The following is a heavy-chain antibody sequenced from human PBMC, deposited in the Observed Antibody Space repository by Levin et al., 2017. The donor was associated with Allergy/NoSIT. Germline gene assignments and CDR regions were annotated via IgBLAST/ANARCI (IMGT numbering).Heavy chain of an antibody. CDR1: GYSFYGHW. CDR3: ARLGAARGMEALDY. J-gene: IGHJ4*02. Sequence: KCGESLKISCKGFGYSFYGHWIAWVRQMPGKGLEWMGIIYPDDSQTAYRPSFQGQVTISVDKSIDTAYVQWSSLKDSDSAMYYCARLGAARGMEALDYWGQGTLVTVSS. D-gene: IGHD6-13*01. V-gene: IGHV5-51*01. CDR2: IYPDDSQT.